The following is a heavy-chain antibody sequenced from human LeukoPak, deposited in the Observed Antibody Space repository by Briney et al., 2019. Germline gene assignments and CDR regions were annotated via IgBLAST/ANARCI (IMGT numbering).Heavy chain of an antibody. V-gene: IGHV3-7*01. CDR2: IKQDGSEK. J-gene: IGHJ4*02. D-gene: IGHD4-17*01. Sequence: ASGFTFSSYWMSWVRQAPGKGLEWVANIKQDGSEKYYVDSVKGRFTISRDNAKNSLYLQMNSLRAEDTAVYYCARGETYGDYVLNWGQGTLVTVSS. CDR3: ARGETYGDYVLN. CDR1: GFTFSSYW.